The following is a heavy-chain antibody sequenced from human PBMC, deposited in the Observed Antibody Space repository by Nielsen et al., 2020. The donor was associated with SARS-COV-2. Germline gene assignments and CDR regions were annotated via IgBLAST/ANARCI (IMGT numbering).Heavy chain of an antibody. Sequence: GGSLRLTCAASGFTFSSYTMNWVRQAPGKGLEWVSYISSTSSIIYYADSVKGRFTISRDNAKNSLDLQMNSLRAGDTALYYCARDLPAQTLWGQGTLVTVSS. V-gene: IGHV3-48*01. J-gene: IGHJ4*02. CDR3: ARDLPAQTL. CDR1: GFTFSSYT. D-gene: IGHD2-2*01. CDR2: ISSTSSII.